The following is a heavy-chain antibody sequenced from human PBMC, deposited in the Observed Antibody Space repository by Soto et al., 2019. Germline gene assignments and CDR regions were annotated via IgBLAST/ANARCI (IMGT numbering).Heavy chain of an antibody. D-gene: IGHD2-8*01. Sequence: PSETLSLTCTVSGGSISSDYWTWIRQPPGKELEWIAYVYYSGSTNYNPSLKSRVTISMDTSKNQFSLTLSSVTAADTAVYYCACHLLRFGVLLPPARRARWFYPCGQGTLVTVSA. CDR1: GGSISSDY. CDR3: ACHLLRFGVLLPPARRARWFYP. CDR2: VYYSGST. V-gene: IGHV4-59*08. J-gene: IGHJ5*02.